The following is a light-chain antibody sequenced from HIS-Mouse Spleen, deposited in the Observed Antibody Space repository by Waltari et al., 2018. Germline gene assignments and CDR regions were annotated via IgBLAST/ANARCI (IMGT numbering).Light chain of an antibody. CDR3: SSYTSSSTEV. CDR2: DVS. V-gene: IGLV2-14*03. J-gene: IGLJ2*01. Sequence: QSALTQPASVSGSPGQSITISCTGTRSDVGGYNYVSWYQQHPGKAPKLMIYDVSNRPSGGSNHFCGSKSGKTASLTISVLQAEDEAYYYCSSYTSSSTEVFGGGTKLTVL. CDR1: RSDVGGYNY.